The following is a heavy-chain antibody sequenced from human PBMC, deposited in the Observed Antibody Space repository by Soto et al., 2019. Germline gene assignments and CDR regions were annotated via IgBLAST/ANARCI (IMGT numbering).Heavy chain of an antibody. Sequence: QVQLVESGGGVVQPGRSLRLSCAASGFTFSSYGMHWVRQAPGKGLEWVAVIWYDGSNKYYADSVKGRFTISRDNSKNXLXXQMNSLRAEDTAVYYCARDSYYYYDSSGYSNWFDPWGQGTLVTVSS. D-gene: IGHD3-22*01. V-gene: IGHV3-33*01. CDR3: ARDSYYYYDSSGYSNWFDP. CDR2: IWYDGSNK. J-gene: IGHJ5*02. CDR1: GFTFSSYG.